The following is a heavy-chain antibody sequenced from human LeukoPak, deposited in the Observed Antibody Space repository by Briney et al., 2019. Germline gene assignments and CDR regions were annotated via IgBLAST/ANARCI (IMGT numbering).Heavy chain of an antibody. CDR1: GFTFSSYD. V-gene: IGHV3-23*01. CDR3: AKDISYYYDSSGYYYNVRGGYFDY. D-gene: IGHD3-22*01. Sequence: GGALRLSCAASGFTFSSYDMTWVRQAPGRGLEWVSSIRPSGDNTYYGDSVKGRFTISRDNAKNSLYLQMNSLRAEDTALYYCAKDISYYYDSSGYYYNVRGGYFDYWGQGTLVTVSS. J-gene: IGHJ4*02. CDR2: IRPSGDNT.